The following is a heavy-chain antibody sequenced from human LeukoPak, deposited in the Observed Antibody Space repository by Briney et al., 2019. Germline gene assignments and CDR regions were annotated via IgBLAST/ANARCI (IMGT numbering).Heavy chain of an antibody. CDR2: LSGSGGKT. Sequence: GGSLRLSCAASGFTFSSYAMSWIRQAPGKGLEWVSTLSGSGGKTYYAHSVKGRVTISRDNSKNTLYLQMNSLRAEDTAVYHCAKGSYYYDSADYFDYWGQGTLVTVSS. J-gene: IGHJ4*02. CDR1: GFTFSSYA. CDR3: AKGSYYYDSADYFDY. V-gene: IGHV3-23*01. D-gene: IGHD3-22*01.